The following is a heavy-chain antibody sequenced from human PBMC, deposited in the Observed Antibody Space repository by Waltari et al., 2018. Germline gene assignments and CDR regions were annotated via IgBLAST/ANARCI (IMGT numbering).Heavy chain of an antibody. V-gene: IGHV4-59*11. CDR2: IYYSGST. CDR3: ARREIRGGSYSLDY. CDR1: GGSISSHY. D-gene: IGHD1-26*01. J-gene: IGHJ4*02. Sequence: QVQLQESGPGLVKPSETLSLTCTVSGGSISSHYWSWIRQPPGKGLEWIGYIYYSGSTNSNPSLKSRVTISVDTSKNQFSLKLSSVTAADTAVYYCARREIRGGSYSLDYWGQGTLVTVSS.